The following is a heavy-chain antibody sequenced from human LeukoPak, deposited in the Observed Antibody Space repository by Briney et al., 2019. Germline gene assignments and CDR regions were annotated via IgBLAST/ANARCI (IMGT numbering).Heavy chain of an antibody. CDR3: AREGPYYYDSSGYLVQAAQGSLRASYYYGMDV. CDR1: GGSISSSSYY. Sequence: SETLSLICTVSGGSISSSSYYWGWIRQPPGKGLEWIGSIYYSGSTYYNPSLKSRVTISVDTSKNQFSLKLSSVTAADTAVYYCAREGPYYYDSSGYLVQAAQGSLRASYYYGMDVWGQGTTVTVSS. D-gene: IGHD3-22*01. CDR2: IYYSGST. J-gene: IGHJ6*02. V-gene: IGHV4-39*07.